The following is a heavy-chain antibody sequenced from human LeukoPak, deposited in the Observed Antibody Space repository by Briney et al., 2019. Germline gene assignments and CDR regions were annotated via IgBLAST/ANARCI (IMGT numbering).Heavy chain of an antibody. J-gene: IGHJ4*02. V-gene: IGHV2-70*11. D-gene: IGHD6-13*01. Sequence: ESGPALVKPTQTLTLTCTFSGFSLSTSGMCVSWIRQSPGKALEWLARIDWDDDKYYSTSLKTRLTISKDTSKNQVVLTMTNMDPVDTATYYCARIVSSTWYWYFDYWGQGTPVTVSS. CDR1: GFSLSTSGMC. CDR2: IDWDDDK. CDR3: ARIVSSTWYWYFDY.